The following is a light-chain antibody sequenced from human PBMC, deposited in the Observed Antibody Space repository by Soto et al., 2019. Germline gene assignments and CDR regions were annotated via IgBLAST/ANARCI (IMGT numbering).Light chain of an antibody. Sequence: DIQMTQSPSTLSASVGERSTITCRASQSINNWLAWYHQQPGKAPTFLLYDASNLQSGVPSRFSGSGSGTEFTPTISSLQPEDFATYYCQQLTSYFPLTFGGGTKVDIK. V-gene: IGKV1-5*01. CDR3: QQLTSYFPLT. J-gene: IGKJ4*01. CDR2: DAS. CDR1: QSINNW.